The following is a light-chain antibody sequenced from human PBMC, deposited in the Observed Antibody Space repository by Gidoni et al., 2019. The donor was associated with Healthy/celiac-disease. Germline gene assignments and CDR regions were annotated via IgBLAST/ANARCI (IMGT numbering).Light chain of an antibody. CDR1: QSLSSY. V-gene: IGKV1-39*01. CDR3: QQSYSWGT. J-gene: IGKJ2*01. Sequence: IQLPQSPSSLSASVGDRVTITCRASQSLSSYLNWYQQKPGKAPKLLIYAAYSLQSVVPSRLSGSGSGTDFTLTISSLQTEDFATYYRQQSYSWGTFGQGTKLEIK. CDR2: AAY.